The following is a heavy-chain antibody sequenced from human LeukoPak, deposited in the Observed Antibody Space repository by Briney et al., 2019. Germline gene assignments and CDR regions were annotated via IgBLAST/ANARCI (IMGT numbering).Heavy chain of an antibody. Sequence: PSETLSLTCAVSRGSISSSNWWSWVRQPPGKGLEWIGGIYHSGSTNYNPSLKSRVVISVDLSKNQLSLRLVSVTAADTGVYYCARGDPRLYGSGSHFYGMDVWGQGTTVTLSS. CDR1: RGSISSSNW. CDR2: IYHSGST. D-gene: IGHD3-10*01. J-gene: IGHJ6*02. V-gene: IGHV4-4*02. CDR3: ARGDPRLYGSGSHFYGMDV.